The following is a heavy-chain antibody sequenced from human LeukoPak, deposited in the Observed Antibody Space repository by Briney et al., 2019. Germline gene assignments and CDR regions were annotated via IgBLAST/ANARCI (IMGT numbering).Heavy chain of an antibody. V-gene: IGHV3-74*01. CDR1: GFTFGRYW. D-gene: IGHD1-26*01. Sequence: TGGSLRLSCADSGFTFGRYWMHWVRQAPGKGLVWVSHVTTDGSGTSYADSVKGRLTISRDNAKNTLYLQMNSLRAEDTAVYYCARGAIVGANFDYWGQGTLVTVSS. CDR3: ARGAIVGANFDY. J-gene: IGHJ4*02. CDR2: VTTDGSGT.